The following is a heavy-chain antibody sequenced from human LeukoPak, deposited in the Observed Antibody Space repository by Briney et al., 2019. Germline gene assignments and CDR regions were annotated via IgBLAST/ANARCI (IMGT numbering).Heavy chain of an antibody. Sequence: PGGSLRLSCAASGFTFSSYAMHWVRQAPGKGLEWVSAISGSGGSTYYADSVKGRFTISRDNSKNTLYLQMNSLRAEDTAVYYCAKDSAEEFVVVPAANPPLGMDVWGQGTTVTVSS. J-gene: IGHJ6*02. D-gene: IGHD2-2*01. CDR2: ISGSGGST. V-gene: IGHV3-23*01. CDR1: GFTFSSYA. CDR3: AKDSAEEFVVVPAANPPLGMDV.